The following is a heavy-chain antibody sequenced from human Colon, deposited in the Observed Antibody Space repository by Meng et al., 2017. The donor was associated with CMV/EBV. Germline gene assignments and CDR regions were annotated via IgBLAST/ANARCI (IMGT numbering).Heavy chain of an antibody. CDR3: AKYIVVVPAAIKLTYYYGMDV. CDR2: ISGSGGST. V-gene: IGHV3-23*01. Sequence: GGSLRLSCAASDFSLDNYAMFWVRQAPGKGLEWVSAISGSGGSTYYADSVKGRFTISRDNSKNTLYLQMNSLRAEDTAVYYCAKYIVVVPAAIKLTYYYGMDVWGQGTTVTVSS. CDR1: DFSLDNYA. D-gene: IGHD2-2*02. J-gene: IGHJ6*02.